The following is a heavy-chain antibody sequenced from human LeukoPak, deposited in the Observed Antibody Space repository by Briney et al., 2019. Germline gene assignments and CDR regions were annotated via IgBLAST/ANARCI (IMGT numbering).Heavy chain of an antibody. D-gene: IGHD1-26*01. CDR3: ARGLEVRARVGYHYYMDV. CDR2: VYSENT. CDR1: GDSISSSSFF. Sequence: SETLSLTCTVSGDSISSSSFFWGWIRQPPGKGLEWVGAVYSENTYYNPSLKSRVSISVDTSKNQFSLTMSSVTAADTAVYFCARGLEVRARVGYHYYMDVWGKGTTVTVSS. V-gene: IGHV4-39*07. J-gene: IGHJ6*03.